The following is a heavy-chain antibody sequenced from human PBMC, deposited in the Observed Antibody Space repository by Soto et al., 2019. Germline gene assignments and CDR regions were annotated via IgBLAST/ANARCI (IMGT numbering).Heavy chain of an antibody. CDR3: TIVASLGIKQWLTY. CDR1: GGSISGFS. D-gene: IGHD6-19*01. J-gene: IGHJ4*02. Sequence: SETLSVTCTVSGGSISGFSWSWFRQPPGKALEWIGHISYIGSTNYNPSLKSRVTISVDTSKNQFSLKLSSVTAADTAVYYCTIVASLGIKQWLTYRGQGVLVT. V-gene: IGHV4-59*01. CDR2: ISYIGST.